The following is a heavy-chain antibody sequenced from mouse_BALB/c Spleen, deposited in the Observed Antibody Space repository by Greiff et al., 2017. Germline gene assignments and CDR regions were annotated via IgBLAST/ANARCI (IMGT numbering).Heavy chain of an antibody. D-gene: IGHD2-4*01. CDR3: ARHYDYDERPLGYSMDY. CDR1: GYTFTDYW. J-gene: IGHJ4*01. Sequence: QVQLKQPGAELVMPGASVKMSCKASGYTFTDYWMHWVKQRPGQGLEWIGAIDTSDSYTSYNQKFKGKATLTVDESSSTAYMQLSSLTSEDSAVYYCARHYDYDERPLGYSMDYWGQGTSVTVSS. V-gene: IGHV1-69*01. CDR2: IDTSDSYT.